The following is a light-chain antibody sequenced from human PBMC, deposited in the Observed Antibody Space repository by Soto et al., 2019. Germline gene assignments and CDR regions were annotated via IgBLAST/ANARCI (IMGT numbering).Light chain of an antibody. CDR3: EAWDDSLYGAV. J-gene: IGLJ2*01. CDR1: SSNIGAIP. CDR2: NND. V-gene: IGLV1-44*01. Sequence: QSVLTQPPSASGTPGQRVTISCSGSSSNIGAIPINWYQQLPGTAPELLIYNNDQRPSGVPDRFSASKSGTSASLAISGLQSEDEADYYCEAWDDSLYGAVLGGGTKLTVL.